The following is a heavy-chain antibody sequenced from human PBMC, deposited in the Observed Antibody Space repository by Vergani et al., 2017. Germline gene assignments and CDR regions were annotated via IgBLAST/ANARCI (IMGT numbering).Heavy chain of an antibody. CDR2: ININSGAT. CDR3: ARLARVVVPAARPLDL. V-gene: IGHV1-2*02. D-gene: IGHD2-21*01. CDR1: GYTFSDHH. J-gene: IGHJ4*02. Sequence: QVQLVQSGAEVKKPGASVKVFCKASGYTFSDHHLHWVRQAPGQGLGWVGWININSGATKLAQKFQGRVTMGTDTSISTGYMELGSLRSDDTAVYYCARLARVVVPAARPLDLWGQGTLITVSS.